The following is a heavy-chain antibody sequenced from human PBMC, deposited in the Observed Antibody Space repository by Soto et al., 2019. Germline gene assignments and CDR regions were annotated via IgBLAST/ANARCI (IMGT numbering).Heavy chain of an antibody. CDR2: IAYDGSNK. V-gene: IGHV3-30*18. J-gene: IGHJ3*02. D-gene: IGHD1-26*01. Sequence: GGSLRLSCAASGFTFRSYGMRWVRPAPAKGLEWVAVIAYDGSNKYYADSVKGRFTISRDNSKNTLYLQMNSLRAEDTAVYYCAKGGVGSTSNAFDIWGQGTMVTVSS. CDR1: GFTFRSYG. CDR3: AKGGVGSTSNAFDI.